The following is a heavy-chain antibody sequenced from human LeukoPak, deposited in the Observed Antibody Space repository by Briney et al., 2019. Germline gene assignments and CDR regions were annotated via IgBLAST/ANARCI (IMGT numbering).Heavy chain of an antibody. CDR2: ISWNSGSI. V-gene: IGHV3-9*01. J-gene: IGHJ4*02. D-gene: IGHD6-13*01. CDR1: GFTFDDYA. Sequence: GGSLRLSCAASGFTFDDYAMHWVRQAPGKGLEWVSGISWNSGSIGYADSVKGRFTISRDNAKNSLYLQMNSLRAEDTASYYCAKGHFYSSSSRNFDYWGQGTLVTVSS. CDR3: AKGHFYSSSSRNFDY.